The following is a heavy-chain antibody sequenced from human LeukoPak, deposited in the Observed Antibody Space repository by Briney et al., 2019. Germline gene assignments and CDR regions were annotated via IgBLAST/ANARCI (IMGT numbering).Heavy chain of an antibody. J-gene: IGHJ4*02. CDR1: GFTFSTYS. CDR2: IFGNGGGT. CDR3: AKAPGGGNWN. Sequence: GGSLRLSCAAPGFTFSTYSMNWVRQAPGKGLEWVSGIFGNGGGTFYADSVKGRFTISRDNSKNTLFLQMNSLRVEDTAIYYCAKAPGGGNWNWGQGTLVTVSS. V-gene: IGHV3-23*01. D-gene: IGHD1-20*01.